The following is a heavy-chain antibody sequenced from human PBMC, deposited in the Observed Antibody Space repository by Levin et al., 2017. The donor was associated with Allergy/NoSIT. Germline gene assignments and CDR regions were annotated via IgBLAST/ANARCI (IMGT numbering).Heavy chain of an antibody. CDR3: ARDHGRSPNYDFYFYWMGV. J-gene: IGHJ6*02. D-gene: IGHD2-21*02. CDR2: ISYDGKSH. CDR1: GFTLYNYG. V-gene: IGHV3-30*03. Sequence: GGSLRLSCEVSGFTLYNYGMHWVRQAPGKGLEWVGVISYDGKSHHYADSVKGRFAISRDNSKYTVYLQMDSLRVEDTATYYCARDHGRSPNYDFYFYWMGVWGLGTTVTVS.